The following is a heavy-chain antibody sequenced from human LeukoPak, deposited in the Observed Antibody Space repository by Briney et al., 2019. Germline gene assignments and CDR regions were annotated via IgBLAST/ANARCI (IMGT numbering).Heavy chain of an antibody. V-gene: IGHV3-64D*06. J-gene: IGHJ6*04. Sequence: GGSLLLSCSASGFTFSSYAMHWVRPAPGKGLEYVSAISSNGGSTYYADSVKGRFTISRDNSKNTLYLQMSSLRAEDTAVYYCVKVGKYYGSGSYKYYYGMDVWGKGTTVTVSS. CDR1: GFTFSSYA. D-gene: IGHD3-10*01. CDR3: VKVGKYYGSGSYKYYYGMDV. CDR2: ISSNGGST.